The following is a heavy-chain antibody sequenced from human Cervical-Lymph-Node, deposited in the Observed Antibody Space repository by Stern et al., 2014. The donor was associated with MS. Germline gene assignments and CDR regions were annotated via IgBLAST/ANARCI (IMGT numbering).Heavy chain of an antibody. J-gene: IGHJ4*02. CDR1: GGSISSYY. CDR2: IYYSGST. Sequence: VHLVESGPGLVKPSETLSLTCTVSGGSISSYYWSWIRQPPGKGLEWIGYIYYSGSTNYNPSLKSRVTISVDTSKNQFSLKLSSVTAADTAVYYCARGGVGASPLDYWGQGTLVTVSS. V-gene: IGHV4-59*01. CDR3: ARGGVGASPLDY. D-gene: IGHD1-26*01.